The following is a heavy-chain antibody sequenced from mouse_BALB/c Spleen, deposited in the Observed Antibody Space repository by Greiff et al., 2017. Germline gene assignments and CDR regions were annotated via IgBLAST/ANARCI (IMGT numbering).Heavy chain of an antibody. J-gene: IGHJ3*01. CDR1: GFSLTSYS. CDR2: IWGGGST. CDR3: ARNTDDYGGFAY. D-gene: IGHD2-4*01. Sequence: VQLLESGPGLVAPSQSLSITCTVSGFSLTSYSVHWVRQPPGKGLEWLGMIWGGGSTNYNSALISRLSISKDNSKSQVFLKMNSLQTADTAMYYCARNTDDYGGFAYWGQGTLVTVSA. V-gene: IGHV2-6-4*01.